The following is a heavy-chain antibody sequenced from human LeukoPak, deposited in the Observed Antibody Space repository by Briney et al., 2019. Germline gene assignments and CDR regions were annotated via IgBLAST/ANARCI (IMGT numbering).Heavy chain of an antibody. J-gene: IGHJ6*02. D-gene: IGHD4-11*01. Sequence: AGGSLRLSCAASGFTFSDYYMSWTRQAPGKGLEWVSYISSSSSYTNYADSVKGRFTISRDNAKNSLYLQMNSLRAEDTAVYYCARAPHYSNYGPYYYGMDVWGQGTTVTVSS. V-gene: IGHV3-11*06. CDR2: ISSSSSYT. CDR1: GFTFSDYY. CDR3: ARAPHYSNYGPYYYGMDV.